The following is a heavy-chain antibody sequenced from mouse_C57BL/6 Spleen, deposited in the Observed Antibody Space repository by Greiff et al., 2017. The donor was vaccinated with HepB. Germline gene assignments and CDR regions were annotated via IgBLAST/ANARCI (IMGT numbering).Heavy chain of an antibody. J-gene: IGHJ4*01. V-gene: IGHV5-4*01. D-gene: IGHD1-1*01. CDR1: GFTFSSYA. Sequence: EVQLVESGGGLVKPGGSLKLSCAASGFTFSSYAMSWVRQTPEKRLEWVATISDGGSYTYYPDNVKGRFTISRDNAKNNLYLQMSHLKSEDTAMYYCAREETTDYSMDYWGQGTSVTVSS. CDR2: ISDGGSYT. CDR3: AREETTDYSMDY.